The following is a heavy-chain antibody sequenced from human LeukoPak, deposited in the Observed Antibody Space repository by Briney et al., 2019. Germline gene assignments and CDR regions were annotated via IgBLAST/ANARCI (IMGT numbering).Heavy chain of an antibody. D-gene: IGHD4-23*01. Sequence: PGGPLRLSCAASGFTFSSYWMHWVRQAPGEGLVWVSRINSDGSSTSYADSVKGRFTISRDNAKNTLYLQMNSLRVEDTAVYYCARGRPHGNDYWGQGTLVTVSS. J-gene: IGHJ4*02. CDR3: ARGRPHGNDY. V-gene: IGHV3-74*01. CDR2: INSDGSST. CDR1: GFTFSSYW.